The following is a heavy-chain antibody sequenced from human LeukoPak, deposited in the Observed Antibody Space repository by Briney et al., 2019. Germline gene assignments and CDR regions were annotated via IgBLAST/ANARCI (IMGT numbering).Heavy chain of an antibody. D-gene: IGHD1-14*01. J-gene: IGHJ4*02. CDR3: ARVAEPRAEYYFDY. V-gene: IGHV1-69*05. CDR1: GGTFSSYA. Sequence: SVKVSCKTSGGTFSSYAISWVRQAPGQGLEWMGGIIPIFDTANYAQKFQGRVTITTDESTSTAYMELSSLRSEDTAVYYCARVAEPRAEYYFDYWGQGTLVTVSS. CDR2: IIPIFDTA.